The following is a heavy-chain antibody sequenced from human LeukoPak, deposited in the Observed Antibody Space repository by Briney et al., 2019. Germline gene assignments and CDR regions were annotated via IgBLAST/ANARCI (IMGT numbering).Heavy chain of an antibody. J-gene: IGHJ4*02. CDR3: ARDNAGYYDILTGYYMKPGFDY. V-gene: IGHV1-18*01. CDR1: GYTFTSYG. Sequence: ASVKVSCKASGYTFTSYGISWVRQAPGQGLEWMGWISAYNGNTNYAQKLQGRVTMTTDTSTSTAYMELRSLRSGDTAVYYCARDNAGYYDILTGYYMKPGFDYWGQGTLVTVSS. CDR2: ISAYNGNT. D-gene: IGHD3-9*01.